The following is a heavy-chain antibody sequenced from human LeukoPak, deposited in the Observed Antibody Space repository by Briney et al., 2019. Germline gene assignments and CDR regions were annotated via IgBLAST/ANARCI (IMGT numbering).Heavy chain of an antibody. Sequence: GGSLRLSCAASGFTFNNYAMHWVRQAPGEGLEWGALISSDESNKYYADSVKGRFTISRDNSMNTLYLQMNSLRADDTAVYYCATDYSYGSGSYYNRFDNWGQGTLVTVSS. CDR2: ISSDESNK. D-gene: IGHD3-10*01. V-gene: IGHV3-30*03. CDR1: GFTFNNYA. CDR3: ATDYSYGSGSYYNRFDN. J-gene: IGHJ4*02.